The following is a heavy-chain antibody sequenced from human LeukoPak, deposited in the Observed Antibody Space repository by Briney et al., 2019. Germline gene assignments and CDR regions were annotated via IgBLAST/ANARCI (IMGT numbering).Heavy chain of an antibody. J-gene: IGHJ4*02. CDR1: GYTFTGHY. D-gene: IGHD1-26*01. CDR2: INPNSDGT. Sequence: GASVKVSCKTSGYTFTGHYIHWVRQAPGQGLEWVGRINPNSDGTNCAQKFQGRVTMTRDTSIRTAYMDLSSLRSDDTAVYYCARGLAGGTYSLGYWGQGTLVTVPS. CDR3: ARGLAGGTYSLGY. V-gene: IGHV1-2*06.